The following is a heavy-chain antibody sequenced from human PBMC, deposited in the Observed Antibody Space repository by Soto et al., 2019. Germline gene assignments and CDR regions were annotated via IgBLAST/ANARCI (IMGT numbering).Heavy chain of an antibody. CDR1: GFTFSGSA. Sequence: EVQLVESGGGLVQPGGSLKVSCEDSGFTFSGSAMHWVRQASGKGLEWVGRIRSKANSYATAYAASVKGRFTISRDDSKSTAYLQMNSLKTEDTAVYYCTRRSDKWPPSAGSMDVWGQGTTFTVYS. V-gene: IGHV3-73*01. CDR3: TRRSDKWPPSAGSMDV. J-gene: IGHJ6*02. D-gene: IGHD3-10*01. CDR2: IRSKANSYAT.